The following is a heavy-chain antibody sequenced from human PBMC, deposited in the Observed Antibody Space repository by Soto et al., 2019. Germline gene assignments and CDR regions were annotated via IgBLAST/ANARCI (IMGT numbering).Heavy chain of an antibody. J-gene: IGHJ3*02. CDR1: GYTFTNYY. V-gene: IGHV1-46*03. D-gene: IGHD4-17*01. CDR3: ARDHRKSEDDYGDYVDDAFDI. CDR2: INPSGGRT. Sequence: LLQSGAEVKKPGASVQLSCKASGYTFTNYYMHWVRQAPGQGLEWMGLINPSGGRTRYAQKFQGRVTMTSDTSTTTGYMEVSSLRSEDTAVYYCARDHRKSEDDYGDYVDDAFDIWGQGTVVTVSS.